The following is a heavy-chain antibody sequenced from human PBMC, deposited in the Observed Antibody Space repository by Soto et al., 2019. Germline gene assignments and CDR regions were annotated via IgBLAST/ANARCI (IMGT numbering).Heavy chain of an antibody. CDR3: ARDRLVPYGYGMDV. CDR2: IWFDGSKK. V-gene: IGHV3-33*01. D-gene: IGHD2-2*01. Sequence: QMQLVESGGGGVQPGRSLRLSCAASGFTFRSYGIQWGRQAPGNGLEWVALIWFDGSKKYYVDSVKGRFAVSRDNSKNTLYLRMNSLRVEDTAVYYCARDRLVPYGYGMDVWGQGTTVTVSS. J-gene: IGHJ6*02. CDR1: GFTFRSYG.